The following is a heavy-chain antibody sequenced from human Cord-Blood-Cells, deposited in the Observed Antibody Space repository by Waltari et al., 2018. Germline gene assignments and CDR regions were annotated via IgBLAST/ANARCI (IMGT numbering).Heavy chain of an antibody. D-gene: IGHD6-6*01. CDR1: GYTFTGYY. CDR3: ARDPRLYSSSSWYFDL. J-gene: IGHJ2*01. CDR2: INPNSGGT. Sequence: QVQLVQSGAEVKKPGASVKVSCKASGYTFTGYYMHWVRQAPGKGLEWMGLINPNSGGTNYAQKFQGRVTMTRDTSISTAYKELSRLRSDDTAVYYCARDPRLYSSSSWYFDLWGRGTLVTVSS. V-gene: IGHV1-2*06.